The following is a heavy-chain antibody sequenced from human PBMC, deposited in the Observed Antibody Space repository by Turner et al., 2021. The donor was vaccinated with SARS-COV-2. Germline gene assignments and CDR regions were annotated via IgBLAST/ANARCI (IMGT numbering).Heavy chain of an antibody. D-gene: IGHD5-18*01. CDR3: ARERGRDGYSYGRGYHFDY. CDR2: VIPVFGRG. V-gene: IGHV1-69*12. CDR1: GDTFSTYS. J-gene: IGHJ4*02. Sequence: QVQRVQSGPEVRKPGSSVKVSCKAVGDTFSTYSVSWVRQAPGQGLGWMGGVIPVFGRGTYARSVQGTVTITADAATSTVYMELSILTSEDTALYFCARERGRDGYSYGRGYHFDYWGQGTLVSVSS.